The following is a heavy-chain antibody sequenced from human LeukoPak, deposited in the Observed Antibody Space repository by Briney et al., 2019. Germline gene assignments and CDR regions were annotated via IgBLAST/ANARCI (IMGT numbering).Heavy chain of an antibody. CDR2: HNHSGGST. Sequence: ASVKVSCKASGYTFTRYYMHWVRQAPGQGLEWMGIHNHSGGSTSYAQKFQGRVTMTRDTSTSTVYMDMSSLRSEDTAVYYCARVAPWGFWFDPWGQGTLVTVSS. J-gene: IGHJ5*02. CDR3: ARVAPWGFWFDP. V-gene: IGHV1-46*01. D-gene: IGHD7-27*01. CDR1: GYTFTRYY.